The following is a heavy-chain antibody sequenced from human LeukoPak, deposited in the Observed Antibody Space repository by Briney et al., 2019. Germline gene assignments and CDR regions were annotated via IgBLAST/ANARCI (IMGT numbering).Heavy chain of an antibody. Sequence: SGTLSLTCAVSGGSSSSSNWWNWVRQPPGKGLEWIGEIDHSGRTNYNPSLKSRVTISVDKSKNQISLKLSSVAAADTAVYYCASKEYYYYGMDVWGQGTTVTVSS. J-gene: IGHJ6*01. V-gene: IGHV4-4*02. CDR2: IDHSGRT. CDR3: ASKEYYYYGMDV. CDR1: GGSSSSSNW.